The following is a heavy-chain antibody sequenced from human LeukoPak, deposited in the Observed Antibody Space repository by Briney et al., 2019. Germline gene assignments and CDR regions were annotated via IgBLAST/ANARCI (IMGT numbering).Heavy chain of an antibody. V-gene: IGHV4-34*01. D-gene: IGHD4-17*01. J-gene: IGHJ4*02. CDR1: GGSFTGYY. Sequence: PSETLSLTCAVHGGSFTGYYWNWIRQIPGEGLGWIGEINHSGSTNYNPSLKSRVIISVDTSKNQFSLKVSSVTAADTAVYYCARCPLPNTVNTLYFDFWGLGQLVTVSS. CDR2: INHSGST. CDR3: ARCPLPNTVNTLYFDF.